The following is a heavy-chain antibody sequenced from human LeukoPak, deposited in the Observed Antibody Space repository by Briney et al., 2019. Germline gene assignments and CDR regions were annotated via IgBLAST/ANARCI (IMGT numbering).Heavy chain of an antibody. CDR2: VYKDGKM. D-gene: IGHD2-21*01. Sequence: PGGSLRLSCAASGFTVSSTYMSWVRQSPGKGLEWVSVVYKDGKMFYIDSVKGRFAISRDTSKNTVYLQMNNLRAEDTAVYYCASRHCSGGDCYFAGADPFEHWGQGTLVTVSS. CDR1: GFTVSSTY. CDR3: ASRHCSGGDCYFAGADPFEH. J-gene: IGHJ4*02. V-gene: IGHV3-53*01.